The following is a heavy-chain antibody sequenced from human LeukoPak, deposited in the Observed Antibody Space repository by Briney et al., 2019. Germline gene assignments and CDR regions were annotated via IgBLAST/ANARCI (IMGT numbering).Heavy chain of an antibody. CDR1: GFTFDDYG. CDR3: ARDRRGYYGTFYMDV. CDR2: INWNGGST. V-gene: IGHV3-20*04. J-gene: IGHJ6*03. Sequence: GGSLRLSCAASGFTFDDYGMSWVRQAPGKGLEWVSGINWNGGSTGYADSVKGRFTISRDNAKNSLYLQMNSLRAEDTAVYYCARDRRGYYGTFYMDVWGKGTTVTISS. D-gene: IGHD3-10*01.